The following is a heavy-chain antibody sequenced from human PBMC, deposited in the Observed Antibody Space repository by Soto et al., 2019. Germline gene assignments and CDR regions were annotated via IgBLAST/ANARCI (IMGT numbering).Heavy chain of an antibody. CDR3: FNDVGRNIPVSIDH. CDR1: GFTFSTYA. J-gene: IGHJ4*02. D-gene: IGHD2-8*01. Sequence: PGGSLRLSCAASGFTFSTYAMNWVRQAPGKGLEWVSAIRGSAYSTYYADSVKGRFSISRDNSKNTLYLEMNSLRVEDTAIYYCFNDVGRNIPVSIDHWGQGVLGT. CDR2: IRGSAYST. V-gene: IGHV3-23*01.